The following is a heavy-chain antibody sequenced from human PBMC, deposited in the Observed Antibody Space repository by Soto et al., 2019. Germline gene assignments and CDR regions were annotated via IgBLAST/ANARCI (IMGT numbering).Heavy chain of an antibody. CDR3: ARDNNVYSGYFDY. J-gene: IGHJ4*02. CDR2: IYYSGRT. V-gene: IGHV4-39*02. CDR1: GGSINSSGYY. Sequence: QLQLQESGPGLVKPSETLSLTCTVSGGSINSSGYYWGRMRQPPGKGLAWIGTIYYSGRTYYSPSLKSRVTISVDTSESQFSLKLSSVTSADTAVYYCARDNNVYSGYFDYWGQGTLVTVSS. D-gene: IGHD3-16*01.